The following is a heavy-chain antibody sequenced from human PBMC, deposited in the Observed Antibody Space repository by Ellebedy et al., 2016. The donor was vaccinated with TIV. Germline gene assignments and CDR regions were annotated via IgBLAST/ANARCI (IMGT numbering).Heavy chain of an antibody. CDR1: GFTFSSYA. Sequence: GGSLRLSXAASGFTFSSYAMSWVRQAPGKGLEWVAVISYDGSNKYYADSVKGRFTISRDNSKNTLYLQMNSLRAEDTAVYYCARWQRAIAVAGGYGMDGWGQGTTVTVSS. CDR3: ARWQRAIAVAGGYGMDG. CDR2: ISYDGSNK. J-gene: IGHJ6*02. D-gene: IGHD6-19*01. V-gene: IGHV3-30*04.